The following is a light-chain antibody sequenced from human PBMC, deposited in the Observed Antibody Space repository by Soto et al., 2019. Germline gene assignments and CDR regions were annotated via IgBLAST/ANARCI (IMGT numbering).Light chain of an antibody. Sequence: EIVLTQSPGTLSLSPGERATLSCRASQSVSSSYLAWYQQKPGQAPRLLICGASSRATGIPDRFSGSGSGTDFTLTISRLEPEDLAVYYCQQYGSSPLTFGGGTKVEIK. CDR3: QQYGSSPLT. J-gene: IGKJ4*01. CDR2: GAS. CDR1: QSVSSSY. V-gene: IGKV3-20*01.